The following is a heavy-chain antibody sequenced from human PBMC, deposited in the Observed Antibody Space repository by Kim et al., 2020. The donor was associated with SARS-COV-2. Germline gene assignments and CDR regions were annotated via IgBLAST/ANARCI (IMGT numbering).Heavy chain of an antibody. Sequence: ASVKVSCKASGYTFTSYGITWVRQAPGQGLEWMGWISAYNGDTNYAQKLQGRVTMSTDTSTSTAYMELRSLRSDDTAVYYCAREPRLPIAAVGSYYYSSYGLDVWGQGTTVTVSS. CDR3: AREPRLPIAAVGSYYYSSYGLDV. V-gene: IGHV1-18*04. J-gene: IGHJ6*02. D-gene: IGHD6-13*01. CDR2: ISAYNGDT. CDR1: GYTFTSYG.